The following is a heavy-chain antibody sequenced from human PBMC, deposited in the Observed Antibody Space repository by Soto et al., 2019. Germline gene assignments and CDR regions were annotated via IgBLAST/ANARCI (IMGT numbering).Heavy chain of an antibody. CDR1: GFTLGSHR. J-gene: IGHJ5*02. V-gene: IGHV3-74*01. Sequence: DVQLVESGGGLVQPGGSLRVSCAASGFTLGSHRIHWVRQPPGKGLEWLSRIDTDGGGTSYADSVKGRFTISTDNAKNTVYLQMNGLRAEETAVYYCATVFDLWGQGTLVTVSS. CDR3: ATVFDL. CDR2: IDTDGGGT.